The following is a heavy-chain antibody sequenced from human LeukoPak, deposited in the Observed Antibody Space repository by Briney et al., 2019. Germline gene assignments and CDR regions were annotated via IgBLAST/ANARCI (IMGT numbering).Heavy chain of an antibody. CDR1: GYTFTSYA. V-gene: IGHV1-3*01. Sequence: ASVKVSCKASGYTFTSYAMHWVRQAPGQRLEWMGWINAGNGNTKYSQKFQGRVTITADKSTSTAYMELSSLRSEDTAVYYCARERYGSGSWFDYWGQGTLVTVSS. D-gene: IGHD3-10*01. J-gene: IGHJ4*02. CDR3: ARERYGSGSWFDY. CDR2: INAGNGNT.